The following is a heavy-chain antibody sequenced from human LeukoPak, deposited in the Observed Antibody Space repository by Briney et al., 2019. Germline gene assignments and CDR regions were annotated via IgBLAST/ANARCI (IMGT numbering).Heavy chain of an antibody. D-gene: IGHD2-15*01. CDR2: ISTTGGTT. CDR3: ATATDLVVVVAATN. J-gene: IGHJ4*02. V-gene: IGHV3-64D*06. Sequence: GGSLSLSCAASGFTFSSHSMHWVRQAPGKGLEYVSAISTTGGTTYYADSVKGRFTISKDNSKSTLYLQMSSLRGEDTAVYYCATATDLVVVVAATNWGRGTLVTVSS. CDR1: GFTFSSHS.